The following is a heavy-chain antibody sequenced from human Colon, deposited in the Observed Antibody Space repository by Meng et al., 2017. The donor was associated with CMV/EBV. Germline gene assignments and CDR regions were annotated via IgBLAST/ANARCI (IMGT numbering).Heavy chain of an antibody. CDR2: INDSGGRT. Sequence: GGSLRFSCAASGFSFSNFAMGWVRQAPGKGLEWVSTINDSGGRTHYADSVKGRFTISRDNSRNTLYLQMDSLRAEDTAIYYCDAADYWGQGVLVTVSS. CDR1: GFSFSNFA. V-gene: IGHV3-23*01. CDR3: DAADY. D-gene: IGHD6-13*01. J-gene: IGHJ4*02.